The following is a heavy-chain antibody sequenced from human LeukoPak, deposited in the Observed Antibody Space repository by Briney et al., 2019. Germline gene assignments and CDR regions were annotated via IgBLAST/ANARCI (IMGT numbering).Heavy chain of an antibody. V-gene: IGHV3-21*01. CDR1: GFSFRSYS. D-gene: IGHD4-17*01. CDR2: ITGSSSYV. CDR3: ARHAGTTVTPIDY. Sequence: PGGSLRLSCAASGFSFRSYSMDWVRQAPGKGLEWVSSITGSSSYVSYADSVKGRFTISRDNARNSLYLQMNSLRAEDTAIYYCARHAGTTVTPIDYWGQGTLVTISS. J-gene: IGHJ4*02.